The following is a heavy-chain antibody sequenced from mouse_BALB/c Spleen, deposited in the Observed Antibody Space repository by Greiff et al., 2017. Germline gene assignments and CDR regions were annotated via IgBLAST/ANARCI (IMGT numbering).Heavy chain of an antibody. D-gene: IGHD2-3*01. Sequence: EVKLVESGGGLVQPGGSLRLSCATSGFTFTDYYMSWVRQPPGKALEWLGFIRNKANGYTTEYSASVKGRFTISRDNSQSILYLQMNTLRAEDSATYYCARDSLYVEGFDYWGQGTTLTVSS. J-gene: IGHJ2*01. CDR1: GFTFTDYY. CDR3: ARDSLYVEGFDY. CDR2: IRNKANGYTT. V-gene: IGHV7-3*02.